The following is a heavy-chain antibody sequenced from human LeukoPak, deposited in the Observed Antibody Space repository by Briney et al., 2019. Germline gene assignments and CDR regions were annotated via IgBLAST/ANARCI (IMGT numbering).Heavy chain of an antibody. J-gene: IGHJ4*02. V-gene: IGHV3-23*01. Sequence: PGGSLRLSCAASGFTISSYWMNWVRQAPGKGLEWVSVISGSGANTYYADSVKGRFTISRDNSKNTLYLQVNSLRAEDTAVYYCAKAKSYYSNYDYWGQGTLVTVSS. CDR1: GFTISSYW. CDR3: AKAKSYYSNYDY. D-gene: IGHD4-11*01. CDR2: ISGSGANT.